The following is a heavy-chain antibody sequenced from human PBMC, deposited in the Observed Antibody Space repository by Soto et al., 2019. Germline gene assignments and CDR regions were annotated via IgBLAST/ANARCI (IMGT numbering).Heavy chain of an antibody. J-gene: IGHJ3*02. Sequence: QVQLVQSGAEVKKPGSSVKVSCKASGGTFSSYAISWVRQAPGQGLEWMGGIIPIFGTANYAQKFQGRVTITADESTSTAYMELSSLGSEDTAGYYCARAMSGLWPPKEGAFDIWGQGTMVTVSS. CDR3: ARAMSGLWPPKEGAFDI. V-gene: IGHV1-69*01. D-gene: IGHD5-18*01. CDR2: IIPIFGTA. CDR1: GGTFSSYA.